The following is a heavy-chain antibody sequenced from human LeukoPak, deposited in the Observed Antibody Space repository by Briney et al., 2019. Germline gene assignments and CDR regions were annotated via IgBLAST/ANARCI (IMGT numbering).Heavy chain of an antibody. CDR2: INQDGGVT. V-gene: IGHV3-7*01. CDR1: GFTFSDYW. J-gene: IGHJ6*03. Sequence: GGSLRLSCAASGFTFSDYWMHWVRQVPGKGLEWVANINQDGGVTYYVDSVRGRFTISRDNAKNSLYLQMNSLRVEDTALYYCARRYMDVWGKGTMVTVSS. CDR3: ARRYMDV.